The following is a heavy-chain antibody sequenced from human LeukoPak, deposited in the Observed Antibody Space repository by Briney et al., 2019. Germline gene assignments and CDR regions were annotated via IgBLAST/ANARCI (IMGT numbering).Heavy chain of an antibody. Sequence: GGSLRLSCAASEFTFSSYSMNWVRQAPGKGLEWVSYISRSNITTYVADSVKGRFTISRDNAKNSLYLQMNSLRVEDTAIYYCARDRGIRYNYYYMDVWGKGTTVTVSS. V-gene: IGHV3-48*01. CDR3: ARDRGIRYNYYYMDV. CDR2: ISRSNITT. J-gene: IGHJ6*03. CDR1: EFTFSSYS. D-gene: IGHD3-9*01.